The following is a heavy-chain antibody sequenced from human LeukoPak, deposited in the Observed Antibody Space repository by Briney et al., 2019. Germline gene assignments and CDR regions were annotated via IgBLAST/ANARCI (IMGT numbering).Heavy chain of an antibody. CDR2: IYTNGNT. D-gene: IGHD1-14*01. CDR3: ARHEWGITNAFDI. J-gene: IGHJ3*02. CDR1: GGSISSTGYC. V-gene: IGHV4-39*01. Sequence: TSETLSLTCTVSGGSISSTGYCWSWIRQPAGKGLEWIGHIYTNGNTYYNPSLKSRVTISVDTSKKQFSLKLRSVTAADTAVYYCARHEWGITNAFDIWGQGTMVTVSS.